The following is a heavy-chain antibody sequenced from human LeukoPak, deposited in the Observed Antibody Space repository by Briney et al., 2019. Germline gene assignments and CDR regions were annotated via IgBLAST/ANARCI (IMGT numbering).Heavy chain of an antibody. Sequence: GGSLRLSCAVSGFTFDDYAMHWVRQGPGKGLERVSGISWNSGSIGYANSVKGRFTISRDNAKNSLYLQMNSLRAEDTALYYCAKALTRIAAAGTLDYWGQGTLVTVSS. CDR2: ISWNSGSI. D-gene: IGHD6-13*01. CDR1: GFTFDDYA. CDR3: AKALTRIAAAGTLDY. J-gene: IGHJ4*02. V-gene: IGHV3-9*01.